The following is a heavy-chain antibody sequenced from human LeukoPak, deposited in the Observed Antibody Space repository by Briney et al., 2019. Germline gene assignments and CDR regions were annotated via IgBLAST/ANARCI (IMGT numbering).Heavy chain of an antibody. V-gene: IGHV3-48*03. Sequence: PGGSLRLSCAGSGFTFSTYEMNWLRQAPGKGPEWVSYIGSRPTTTYYAESVRGRFTISRDNTKNSVFLQMTSLRADDAAVYFCATSGAYEISWAFNIWGQGTMVAVSS. CDR3: ATSGAYEISWAFNI. CDR1: GFTFSTYE. CDR2: IGSRPTTT. J-gene: IGHJ3*02. D-gene: IGHD3-9*01.